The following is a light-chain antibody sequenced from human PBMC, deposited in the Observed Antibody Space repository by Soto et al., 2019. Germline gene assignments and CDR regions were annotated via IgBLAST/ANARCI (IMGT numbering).Light chain of an antibody. CDR1: SSDVGSYNL. J-gene: IGLJ2*01. CDR2: EGN. V-gene: IGLV2-23*01. Sequence: SALTQPASVSGSPGQSITISCTGTSSDVGSYNLVSWYQHHPGKAPKLIIYEGNNRPSGISSRFSGSKSGNTASLTISGLQAEDEADYYCSTYAGGVAFGGGTKVTVL. CDR3: STYAGGVA.